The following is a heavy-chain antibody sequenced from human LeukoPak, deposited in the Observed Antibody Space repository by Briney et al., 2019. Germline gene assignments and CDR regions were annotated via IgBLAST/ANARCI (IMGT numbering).Heavy chain of an antibody. V-gene: IGHV4-59*01. CDR2: IYYSGST. CDR1: GGSISSYY. CDR3: ARWGPFRSGIRDY. Sequence: SETLSLTCTVSGGSISSYYWSWIRQPPGKGLEWIGYIYYSGSTNYNPSLKSRVTISVDTSKNQFSLKLSSVTAADTAVYYCARWGPFRSGIRDYWGQGTLVTVSS. D-gene: IGHD3-10*01. J-gene: IGHJ4*02.